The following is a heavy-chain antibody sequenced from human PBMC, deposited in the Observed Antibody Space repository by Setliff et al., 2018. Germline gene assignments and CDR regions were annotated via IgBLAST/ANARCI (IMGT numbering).Heavy chain of an antibody. CDR1: GYTFTSYY. V-gene: IGHV1-46*01. CDR2: INPSGGST. D-gene: IGHD3-10*01. CDR3: ARSGVGSGLLWFEKDWFDP. J-gene: IGHJ5*02. Sequence: GASVKVSCKASGYTFTSYYMHWVRQAPGQGLEWMGIINPSGGSTSYAQKFQGRVTMTRDTSTSTVYMELSSLRSEDTAVYYCARSGVGSGLLWFEKDWFDPWGQGTLVTVSS.